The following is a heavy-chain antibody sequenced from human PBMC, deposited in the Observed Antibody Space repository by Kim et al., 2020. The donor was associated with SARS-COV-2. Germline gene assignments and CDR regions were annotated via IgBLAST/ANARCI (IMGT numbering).Heavy chain of an antibody. J-gene: IGHJ6*02. D-gene: IGHD3-3*01. CDR3: ARGPSGYYYRRYYYYGMDV. CDR2: IYYSGST. CDR1: GGSISSYY. V-gene: IGHV4-59*13. Sequence: SETLSLTCTVSGGSISSYYWSWIRQPPGKGLEWIGYIYYSGSTNYNPSLKSRVTISVDTSKNQFSLKLSSVTAADTAVYYCARGPSGYYYRRYYYYGMDVWGQGTTVTVSS.